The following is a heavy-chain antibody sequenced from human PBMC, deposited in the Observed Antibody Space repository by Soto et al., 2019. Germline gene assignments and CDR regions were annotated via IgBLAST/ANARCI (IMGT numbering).Heavy chain of an antibody. CDR1: GFTFNTYY. CDR3: ARDWGYCSGGTCYPVLDY. Sequence: EVQLVESGGGLVQPGGSLRLSCAASGFTFNTYYMNWVRQAPGKGLEWVANIKQDGSEKYYMDSVRGRFTISRDNAKSSLSLQMNSLRAEDTAVYYCARDWGYCSGGTCYPVLDYWGQGTLVTVSS. D-gene: IGHD2-15*01. J-gene: IGHJ4*02. V-gene: IGHV3-7*01. CDR2: IKQDGSEK.